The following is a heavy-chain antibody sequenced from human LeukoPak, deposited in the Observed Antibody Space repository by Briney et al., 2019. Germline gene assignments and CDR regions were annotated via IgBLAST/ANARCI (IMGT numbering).Heavy chain of an antibody. D-gene: IGHD3-10*01. CDR3: ARDLKLYGSGSYNLDY. V-gene: IGHV1-69*13. CDR1: GYTFTGYY. Sequence: SVKVSCKASGYTFTGYYMHWVRQAPGQGLEWMGGIIPIFGTANYAQKFQGRVTITADESTSTAYMELSSLRSEDTAVYYCARDLKLYGSGSYNLDYWGQGTLVTVSS. CDR2: IIPIFGTA. J-gene: IGHJ4*02.